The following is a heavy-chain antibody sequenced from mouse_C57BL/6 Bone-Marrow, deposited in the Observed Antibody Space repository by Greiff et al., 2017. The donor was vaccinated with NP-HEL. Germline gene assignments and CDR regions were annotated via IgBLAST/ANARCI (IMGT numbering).Heavy chain of an antibody. J-gene: IGHJ4*01. Sequence: VKVVESGAELVRPGASVTLSCKASGYTFTDYEMHWVKQTPVHGLEWIGAIDPETGGTAYNQKFKGKAILTADKSSSTAYMELRSLTSEDSAVYYCTRSSYPFYAMDYWGQGTSVTVSS. CDR1: GYTFTDYE. CDR3: TRSSYPFYAMDY. V-gene: IGHV1-15*01. CDR2: IDPETGGT. D-gene: IGHD1-1*01.